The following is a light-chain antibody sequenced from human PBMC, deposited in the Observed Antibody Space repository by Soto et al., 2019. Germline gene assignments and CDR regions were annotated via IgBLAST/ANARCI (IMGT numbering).Light chain of an antibody. CDR3: AAWDDSLNGYV. V-gene: IGLV1-44*01. Sequence: QSVLTQPPSASGTPGRRVVISCSGSSSNIGSNTVNWYQQLPGTAPKLLIYSNNHRPSGVPDRFPGSKSGTSASLAISGLQSDDEADYYCAAWDDSLNGYVFATGTKVTV. CDR2: SNN. CDR1: SSNIGSNT. J-gene: IGLJ1*01.